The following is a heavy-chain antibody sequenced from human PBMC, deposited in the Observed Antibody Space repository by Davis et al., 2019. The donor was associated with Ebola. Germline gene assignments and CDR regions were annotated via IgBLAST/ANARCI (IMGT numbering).Heavy chain of an antibody. V-gene: IGHV3-30*03. J-gene: IGHJ6*02. CDR1: GFTFSSYG. Sequence: GESLKISCAASGFTFSSYGMHWVRQAPGKGLEWVAVISYDGSNKYYADSVKGRFTISRDNSKNTLYLQMNSLRAEDTAVYYCASSVVVSSIEGGMDVWGQGTTVTVSS. CDR2: ISYDGSNK. D-gene: IGHD2-21*01. CDR3: ASSVVVSSIEGGMDV.